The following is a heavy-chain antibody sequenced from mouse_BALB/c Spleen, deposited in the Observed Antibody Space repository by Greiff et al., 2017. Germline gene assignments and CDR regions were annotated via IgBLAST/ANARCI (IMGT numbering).Heavy chain of an antibody. D-gene: IGHD1-1*01. J-gene: IGHJ2*01. CDR1: GFSLTGYG. V-gene: IGHV2-6-7*01. Sequence: QVQLQQSGPGLVAPSQSLSITCTVSGFSLTGYGVNWVRQPPGKGLEWLGMIWGDGSTDYNSALKSRLSISKDNSKSQVFLKMNSLQTDDTARYYCARVYYGSSYDYFDYWGQGTTLTVSS. CDR2: IWGDGST. CDR3: ARVYYGSSYDYFDY.